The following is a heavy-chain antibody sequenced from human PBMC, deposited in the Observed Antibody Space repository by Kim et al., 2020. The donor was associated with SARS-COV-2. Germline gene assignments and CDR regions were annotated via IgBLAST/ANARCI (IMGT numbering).Heavy chain of an antibody. V-gene: IGHV3-7*01. Sequence: GGSLRLSCAASRFIISSYWMRWVRQDPGKGLEGVANINDNGREKYNVDSVKGRSTISGDNAKNSLYLQRNSLRAEDTGVYYCTRIRSGSSYDTMDVWGQGTTVTVSS. CDR2: INDNGREK. CDR1: RFIISSYW. J-gene: IGHJ6*02. CDR3: TRIRSGSSYDTMDV. D-gene: IGHD3-3*01.